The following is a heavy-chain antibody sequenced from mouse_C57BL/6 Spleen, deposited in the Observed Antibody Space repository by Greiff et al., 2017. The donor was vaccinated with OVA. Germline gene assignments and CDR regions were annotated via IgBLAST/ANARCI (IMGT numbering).Heavy chain of an antibody. CDR2: IDPETGGT. CDR1: GYTFTDYE. CDR3: SNYWYFDV. J-gene: IGHJ1*03. V-gene: IGHV1-15*01. Sequence: QVHVKQSGAELVRPGASVTLSCKASGYTFTDYEMHWVKQTPVHGLEWIGAIDPETGGTAYNQKFKGKAILTADKSSSTAYMELRSLTSEDSAVYYCSNYWYFDVWGTGTTVTVSS.